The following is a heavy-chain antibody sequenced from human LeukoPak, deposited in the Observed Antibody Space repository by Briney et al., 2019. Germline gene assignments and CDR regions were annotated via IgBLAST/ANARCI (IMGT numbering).Heavy chain of an antibody. J-gene: IGHJ4*02. CDR2: INHSGST. D-gene: IGHD6-6*01. V-gene: IGHV4-34*01. Sequence: SETLSLTCAVYGESFSGYYWSWMRQPPGQGLEWMGEINHSGSTNYNPSLKSRVTISVDTSKNQFSLKLSSVTAADTAVYYCARVSRYSSSSGDWGQGTLVTVSS. CDR3: ARVSRYSSSSGD. CDR1: GESFSGYY.